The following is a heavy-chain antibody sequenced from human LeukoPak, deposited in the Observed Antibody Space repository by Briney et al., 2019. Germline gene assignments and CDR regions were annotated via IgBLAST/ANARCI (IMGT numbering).Heavy chain of an antibody. J-gene: IGHJ3*01. V-gene: IGHV1-69*06. CDR1: GGTFSSYA. CDR2: IIPISGTA. D-gene: IGHD6-19*01. Sequence: GASVKVSCKASGGTFSSYAISWVRQAPGQGLEWMGGIIPISGTANYAQKFQGRVTITADKSTSTAYMELSSLRSEDTAVYYCARDEIAVADLWGQGTMVTVSS. CDR3: ARDEIAVADL.